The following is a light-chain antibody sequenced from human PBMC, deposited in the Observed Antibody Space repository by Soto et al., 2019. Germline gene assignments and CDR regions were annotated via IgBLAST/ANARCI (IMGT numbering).Light chain of an antibody. CDR2: NVN. CDR3: LSHTTRRLYV. V-gene: IGLV2-14*03. CDR1: NSDIGAYDY. J-gene: IGLJ1*01. Sequence: QSALTQPASLSGSPGQSITISCSGTNSDIGAYDYVSWYQQHPGKPPKLIIYNVNNRPSGVSFRFSGSKSANTASLTISGLQTEDEADYYCLSHTTRRLYVFGPRTKVTVL.